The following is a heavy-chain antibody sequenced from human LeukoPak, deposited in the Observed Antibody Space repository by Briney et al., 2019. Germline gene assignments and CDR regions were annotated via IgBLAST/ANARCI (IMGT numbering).Heavy chain of an antibody. CDR1: GGSITSYY. Sequence: SETLSLTCTVSGGSITSYYWTWIRQPPGKGLEWIGYIYYSGSTNYNPSLKSRVTISVDTSKNQFSLKLSSVTAADTAVYYCARDRFLEWLGWFDPWAREPWSPSPQ. CDR2: IYYSGST. CDR3: ARDRFLEWLGWFDP. V-gene: IGHV4-59*01. J-gene: IGHJ5*02. D-gene: IGHD3-3*01.